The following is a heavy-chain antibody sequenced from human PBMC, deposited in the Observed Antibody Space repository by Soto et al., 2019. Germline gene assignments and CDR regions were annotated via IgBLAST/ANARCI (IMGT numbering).Heavy chain of an antibody. J-gene: IGHJ5*02. CDR1: GYTFTSYD. Sequence: QVQLVQSGAEVKKPGASVKVSCKASGYTFTSYDIIWVRQATGQGLEWMGWMNTSTGNTDSAEKFQGRLTMTRNTSITTVYMELSSLSFGHTAVYYCARGRIIVAGGFDPWGQGTRVTVSS. V-gene: IGHV1-8*01. D-gene: IGHD6-19*01. CDR2: MNTSTGNT. CDR3: ARGRIIVAGGFDP.